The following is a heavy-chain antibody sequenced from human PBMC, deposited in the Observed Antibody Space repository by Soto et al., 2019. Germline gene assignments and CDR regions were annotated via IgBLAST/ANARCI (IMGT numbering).Heavy chain of an antibody. CDR3: ATSHYYDSSGYHLNWFDP. CDR2: INPIGDDT. D-gene: IGHD3-22*01. Sequence: ASVKVSCKASGYTVTNYYMHWVRQAPGQGLEWMGTINPIGDDTTYAQKLQGRVTMTRDTSTSTVYMELSSLRSEDTAVYYCATSHYYDSSGYHLNWFDPWG. J-gene: IGHJ5*02. V-gene: IGHV1-46*04. CDR1: GYTVTNYY.